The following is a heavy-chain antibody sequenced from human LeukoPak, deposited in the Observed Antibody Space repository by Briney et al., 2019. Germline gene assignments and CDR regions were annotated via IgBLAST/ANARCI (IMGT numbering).Heavy chain of an antibody. J-gene: IGHJ3*02. V-gene: IGHV3-43*02. CDR1: GFTFDDYA. D-gene: IGHD3-3*01. Sequence: PGGSLRLSCAASGFTFDDYAMHWVRQAPGKGLEWVALISGDGGNTYYADSVKGRFTISRDNTKNSLYLQMNSLRTEDTALYYCAKAGREASYYDFWSGRGNDAFDIWGQGTMVTVSS. CDR3: AKAGREASYYDFWSGRGNDAFDI. CDR2: ISGDGGNT.